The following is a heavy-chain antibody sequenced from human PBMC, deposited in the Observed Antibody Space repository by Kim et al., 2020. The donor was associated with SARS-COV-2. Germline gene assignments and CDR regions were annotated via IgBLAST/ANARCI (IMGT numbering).Heavy chain of an antibody. CDR2: IRNKARGYTT. D-gene: IGHD1-26*01. V-gene: IGHV3-72*01. CDR3: GDVGAGN. J-gene: IGHJ4*02. Sequence: GGSLRLSCAASGFTFSDHYMDWVRQAPGKGLEWVARIRNKARGYTTEYAASVKGRFTISRDDSKNALYLQMSSLRTEDGALDYCGDVGAGNWGQGTLVT. CDR1: GFTFSDHY.